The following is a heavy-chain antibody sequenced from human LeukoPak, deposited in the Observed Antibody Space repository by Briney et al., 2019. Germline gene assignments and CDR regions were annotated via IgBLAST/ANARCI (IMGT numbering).Heavy chain of an antibody. J-gene: IGHJ4*02. D-gene: IGHD3-9*01. CDR1: GFTFSSYG. Sequence: PGRSLRLSCAASGFTFSSYGMLWVRQAPGKGLEWVAVISYDGSNKYYADSVKGRFTIYRDNSKNTLYLRMNSLRAEDTAVYYCALSDILTGYYPFFDYWGQGTLVTVSS. CDR2: ISYDGSNK. CDR3: ALSDILTGYYPFFDY. V-gene: IGHV3-30*03.